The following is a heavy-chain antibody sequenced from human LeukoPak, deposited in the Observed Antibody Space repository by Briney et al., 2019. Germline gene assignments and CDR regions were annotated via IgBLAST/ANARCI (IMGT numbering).Heavy chain of an antibody. D-gene: IGHD1-26*01. Sequence: SVKVSCKASGGTFSSYAISWVRQAPGQGLEWMGGIIPIFGTANYAQKFQGRVTITADESTSTAYMELSSLRSEDTAVYYCARDGGSGSYQYLDYWGQGTLVTVSS. J-gene: IGHJ4*02. CDR2: IIPIFGTA. CDR1: GGTFSSYA. CDR3: ARDGGSGSYQYLDY. V-gene: IGHV1-69*13.